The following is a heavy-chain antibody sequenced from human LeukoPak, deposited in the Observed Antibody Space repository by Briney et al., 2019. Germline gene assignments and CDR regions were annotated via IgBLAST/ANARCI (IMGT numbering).Heavy chain of an antibody. CDR3: ARVGYSGYDWKGGYYYYYGMDV. V-gene: IGHV3-21*01. D-gene: IGHD5-12*01. CDR2: ISSSSSYI. J-gene: IGHJ6*02. CDR1: GFTFSSYS. Sequence: GASLRLSCAASGFTFSSYSMNWVRQAPEKGLEWVSSISSSSSYIYYADSVKGRFTISRDNAKNSLYLQMNSLRAEDTAVYYCARVGYSGYDWKGGYYYYYGMDVWGQGTTVTVSS.